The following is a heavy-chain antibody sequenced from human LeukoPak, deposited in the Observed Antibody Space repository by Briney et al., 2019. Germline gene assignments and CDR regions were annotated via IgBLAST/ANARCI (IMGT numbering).Heavy chain of an antibody. CDR1: GFTFSSYA. CDR3: ARYSGYDSGPTGYFDY. Sequence: GSLRLSCAASGFTFSSYAMHWVRQAPGKGLEWVAVISYDGSNKYYADSVKGRFTISRDNSKNTLYLQMNSLRAEDTAVYYCARYSGYDSGPTGYFDYWGQGTLVTVSP. CDR2: ISYDGSNK. D-gene: IGHD5-12*01. V-gene: IGHV3-30-3*01. J-gene: IGHJ4*02.